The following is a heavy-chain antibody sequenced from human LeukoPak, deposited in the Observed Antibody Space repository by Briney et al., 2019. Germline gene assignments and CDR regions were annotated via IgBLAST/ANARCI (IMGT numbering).Heavy chain of an antibody. CDR2: IKQDGSEK. J-gene: IGHJ4*02. V-gene: IGHV3-7*01. CDR3: ARGGAARPDF. CDR1: GFTFSSYW. D-gene: IGHD6-6*01. Sequence: GGSLRLYCAASGFTFSSYWMSWVRQAPGKGLEWVANIKQDGSEKYYVDSVKGRFTISRDNATNSLYLQMNSLRVEDTAIYYCARGGAARPDFWGQGTLVTVSS.